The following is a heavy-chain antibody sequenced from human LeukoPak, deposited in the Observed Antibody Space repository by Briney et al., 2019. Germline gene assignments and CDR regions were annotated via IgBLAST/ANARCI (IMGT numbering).Heavy chain of an antibody. CDR3: ARGNYDSSGYYYSAFDY. CDR2: ISYDGSNK. D-gene: IGHD3-22*01. V-gene: IGHV3-30-3*01. CDR1: DFTFSNYA. Sequence: PGRSLRLSCAASDFTFSNYAMHWVRQAPGKGLEWVAVISYDGSNKYYADSVKGRFTISRDNSKNTLYLQMNSLRTEDTAVYYCARGNYDSSGYYYSAFDYWGQGTLVTVSS. J-gene: IGHJ4*02.